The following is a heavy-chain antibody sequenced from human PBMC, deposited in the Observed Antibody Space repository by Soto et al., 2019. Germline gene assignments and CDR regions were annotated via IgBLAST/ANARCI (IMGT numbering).Heavy chain of an antibody. Sequence: SETLSLTCTVSGGSISSGGYYWSWIRQHPGKGLEWIGYIYYSGSTYYNPSLKSRVTISVDTSKNQFSLKLSSVTAADTAVYYCARYYDSSGCIDYWGQGTLVTVSS. CDR1: GGSISSGGYY. CDR3: ARYYDSSGCIDY. CDR2: IYYSGST. J-gene: IGHJ4*02. V-gene: IGHV4-31*03. D-gene: IGHD3-22*01.